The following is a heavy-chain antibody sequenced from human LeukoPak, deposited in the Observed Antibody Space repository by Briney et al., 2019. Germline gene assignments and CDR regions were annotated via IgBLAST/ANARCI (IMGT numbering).Heavy chain of an antibody. J-gene: IGHJ4*02. Sequence: PGGSLRLSCAVSGFTFSSYSMSWVRQAPGRGLEWVSAISDSGDSTYYADSVKGRFTVSRNNSKNTLCLQMNSLRAEDTAVYYCAKKVTITGWLYYCDFWGQGTLVTVSS. CDR2: ISDSGDST. CDR3: AKKVTITGWLYYCDF. D-gene: IGHD5-24*01. CDR1: GFTFSSYS. V-gene: IGHV3-23*01.